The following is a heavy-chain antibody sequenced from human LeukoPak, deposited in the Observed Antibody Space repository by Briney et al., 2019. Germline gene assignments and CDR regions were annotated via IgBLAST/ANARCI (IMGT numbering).Heavy chain of an antibody. CDR1: GFTFSSYS. CDR2: ISSSSSYI. Sequence: KPGGSLRLSCAASGFTFSSYSTNWVRQAPGKGLEWVSSISSSSSYIYYADSVKGRFTISRDNAKNSLYLQMNSLRAEDTAVYYCASLEDYYYYMDVWGKGTTVTVSS. D-gene: IGHD3-3*01. V-gene: IGHV3-21*01. J-gene: IGHJ6*03. CDR3: ASLEDYYYYMDV.